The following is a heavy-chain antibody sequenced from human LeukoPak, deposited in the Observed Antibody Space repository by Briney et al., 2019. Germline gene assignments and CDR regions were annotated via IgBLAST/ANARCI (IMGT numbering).Heavy chain of an antibody. J-gene: IGHJ4*02. CDR1: GYSISSGYY. V-gene: IGHV4-38-2*02. Sequence: SETLSLTCTVSGYSISSGYYWGWIRQPPGKGLEWIGSIYHSGSTYYNPSLKSRVTISVDTSKSQFSLKLSSVTAADTAVYYCARDLRAAAGIRSRDYWGQGTLVTVSS. CDR2: IYHSGST. D-gene: IGHD6-13*01. CDR3: ARDLRAAAGIRSRDY.